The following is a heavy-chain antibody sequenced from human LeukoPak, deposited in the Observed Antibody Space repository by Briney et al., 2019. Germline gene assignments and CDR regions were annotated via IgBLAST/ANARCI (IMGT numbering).Heavy chain of an antibody. J-gene: IGHJ4*02. V-gene: IGHV3-23*01. CDR3: AIRYFDWRTHHPDY. CDR1: GFTFSSYA. D-gene: IGHD3-9*01. CDR2: ISGSGGST. Sequence: GGSLRLSCAASGFTFSSYAMSWVRQAPGKGLEWVSAISGSGGSTYYADSVKGRFTISRDNSKNTLYLQMNSLRAEDTAVYYCAIRYFDWRTHHPDYWGQGTLVTVSS.